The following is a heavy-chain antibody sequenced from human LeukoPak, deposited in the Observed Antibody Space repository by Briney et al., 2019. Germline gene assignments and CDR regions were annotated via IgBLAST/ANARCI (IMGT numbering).Heavy chain of an antibody. CDR2: IRSKANSYAT. D-gene: IGHD3-3*01. J-gene: IGHJ4*02. CDR3: TGTYYDFWSGYTQLDY. Sequence: GGSLRLSCAASGFTFSGSAMHWVRQASGKGLEWVGRIRSKANSYATAYAASVKGRFTISRDDSKNTAYLQMNSLKTEDTAVCYCTGTYYDFWSGYTQLDYWGQGTLVTLSS. CDR1: GFTFSGSA. V-gene: IGHV3-73*01.